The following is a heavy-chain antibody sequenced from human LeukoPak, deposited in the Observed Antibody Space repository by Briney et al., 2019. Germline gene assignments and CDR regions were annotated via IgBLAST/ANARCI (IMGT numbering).Heavy chain of an antibody. D-gene: IGHD2-15*01. CDR1: GFTFSSYS. CDR3: ARDIDYYYYMDV. V-gene: IGHV3-21*01. Sequence: GGSLRLSCAASGFTFSSYSMNWVRQAPGKGLEWVSSISSSSSYIYYADSVKGRFTISRDNAKNSLYLQMNSLRAEDTAVYYYARDIDYYYYMDVWGKGTTVTVSS. CDR2: ISSSSSYI. J-gene: IGHJ6*03.